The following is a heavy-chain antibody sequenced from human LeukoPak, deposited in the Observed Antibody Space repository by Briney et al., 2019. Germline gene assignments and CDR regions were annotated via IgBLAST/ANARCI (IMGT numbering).Heavy chain of an antibody. CDR2: IYYSGST. CDR1: GGSISSGGYY. CDR3: ARGAPIVVVTAYDAFDI. J-gene: IGHJ3*02. V-gene: IGHV4-31*03. D-gene: IGHD2-21*02. Sequence: PSQTLSLTCTVSGGSISSGGYYWSWIRQHPGKGLEWIGYIYYSGSTYYNPSLKSRVTISVDTSKNQFSLKLSSVTAADTAVYYCARGAPIVVVTAYDAFDIWGQGTMVTVSS.